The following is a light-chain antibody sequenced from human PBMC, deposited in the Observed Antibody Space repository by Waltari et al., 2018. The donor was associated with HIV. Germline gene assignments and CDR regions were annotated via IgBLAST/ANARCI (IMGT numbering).Light chain of an antibody. CDR3: QQRTNWPQNT. CDR2: DAS. CDR1: HSVSTF. Sequence: EIVLTQSPATLSLSPGERATLSCRASHSVSTFFAWLQQEPGQAPRLLNLDASNRATGVPRRFRCSGSGTDFTLTIHSLEPEDFAVYYCQQRTNWPQNTFGGGTKVEIK. V-gene: IGKV3-11*01. J-gene: IGKJ4*01.